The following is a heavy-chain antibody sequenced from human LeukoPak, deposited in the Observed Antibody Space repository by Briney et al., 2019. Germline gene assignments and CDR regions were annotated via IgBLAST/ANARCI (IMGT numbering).Heavy chain of an antibody. Sequence: SETLSLTCTGSGDSISSSSYYWGWIRQPPGKGLEWIGYIYYSGSTNYNPSLKSRVTISVDTSKNQFSLRLSSVTAADTAVYYCARVTGYIVEDYFDYWGQGTLVTVSS. V-gene: IGHV4-61*05. CDR3: ARVTGYIVEDYFDY. CDR2: IYYSGST. CDR1: GDSISSSSYY. D-gene: IGHD3-22*01. J-gene: IGHJ4*02.